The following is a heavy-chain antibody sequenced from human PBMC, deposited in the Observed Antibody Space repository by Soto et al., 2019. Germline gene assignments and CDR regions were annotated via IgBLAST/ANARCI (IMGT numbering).Heavy chain of an antibody. CDR1: GGSISSSDHY. V-gene: IGHV4-30-4*01. CDR3: ARWVAYGSRSRSLDY. Sequence: SETLSLTCTVSGGSISSSDHYWNWLRQTPGKGLEWIGYIFYNGNPTYNPSLKSRVTISVDTSKSQFSLELTSVTAADTAVYYCARWVAYGSRSRSLDYWGQGTLVTVSS. D-gene: IGHD3-10*01. J-gene: IGHJ4*02. CDR2: IFYNGNP.